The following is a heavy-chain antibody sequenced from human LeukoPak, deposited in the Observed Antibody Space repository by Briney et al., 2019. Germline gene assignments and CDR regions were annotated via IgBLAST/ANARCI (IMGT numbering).Heavy chain of an antibody. CDR3: ARGGIAAAQSDENWFDP. V-gene: IGHV4-59*12. Sequence: SETLSLTCTVSGGSISSYSWSWIRQPPGKGLEWIGYIYHSGSTYYNPSLKSRVTISVDRSKNQFSLKLSSVTAADTAVYYCARGGIAAAQSDENWFDPWGQGTLVTVSS. J-gene: IGHJ5*02. D-gene: IGHD6-13*01. CDR2: IYHSGST. CDR1: GGSISSYS.